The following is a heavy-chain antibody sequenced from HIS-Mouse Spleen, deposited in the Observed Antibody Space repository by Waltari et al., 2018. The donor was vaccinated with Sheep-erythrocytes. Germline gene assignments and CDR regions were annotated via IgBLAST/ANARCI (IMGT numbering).Heavy chain of an antibody. D-gene: IGHD7-27*01. V-gene: IGHV4-38-2*02. CDR1: GYSISSGYY. J-gene: IGHJ2*01. Sequence: QVQLQESGPGLVKPSETLSLTCTVSGYSISSGYYWGWIRQPPGQGLEWIGSIYHSGSTNYNPSLTSRVTISVATSKNQFSLKLSSVTAADTAVYYCASQPNWGYWYFDLWGRGTLVTVSS. CDR2: IYHSGST. CDR3: ASQPNWGYWYFDL.